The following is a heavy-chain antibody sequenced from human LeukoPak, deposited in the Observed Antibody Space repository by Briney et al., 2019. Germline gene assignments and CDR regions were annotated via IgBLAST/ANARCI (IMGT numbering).Heavy chain of an antibody. CDR1: SASIRSSNYY. CDR3: GRDPMVRGVIGY. V-gene: IGHV4-39*02. D-gene: IGHD3-10*01. Sequence: KPSETLSLTCTVSSASIRSSNYYWGWIRQPPGKGLEWIGSIYYNGNTYYNPSLKSRVTISVDTSKNQFSLKLNSVTAADTAVYFCGRDPMVRGVIGYWGQGTLVTVSS. J-gene: IGHJ4*02. CDR2: IYYNGNT.